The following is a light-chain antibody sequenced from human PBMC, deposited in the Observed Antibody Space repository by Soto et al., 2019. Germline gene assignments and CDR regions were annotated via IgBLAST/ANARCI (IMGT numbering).Light chain of an antibody. CDR1: QSINNW. V-gene: IGKV1-5*03. CDR3: QQYNTYSIT. Sequence: DIQMTQSPSTLSASVGDRVTITCRASQSINNWLAWYQQKPGKAPKVLISKASSLESGVPPRFSGSVSGTEFTLTISSLQPDDFATYFCQQYNTYSITFGQGTKLDIK. CDR2: KAS. J-gene: IGKJ2*01.